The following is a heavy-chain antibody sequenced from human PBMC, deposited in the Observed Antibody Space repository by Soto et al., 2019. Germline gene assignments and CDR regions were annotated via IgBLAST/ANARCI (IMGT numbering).Heavy chain of an antibody. J-gene: IGHJ4*02. V-gene: IGHV4-30-4*03. CDR2: IYYSGST. Sequence: QVQLQESGPGLVKPSQTLSLTCTVSVGSISSGDYYWSWIRQPPGKGMEWMGYIYYSGSTYYNPSHKCRLTITVDTSKIRSSLKLSSVTAEDAAGYSCIAGTRGPDYEYWWQGRLVTVSS. D-gene: IGHD3-10*01. CDR3: IAGTRGPDYEY. CDR1: VGSISSGDYY.